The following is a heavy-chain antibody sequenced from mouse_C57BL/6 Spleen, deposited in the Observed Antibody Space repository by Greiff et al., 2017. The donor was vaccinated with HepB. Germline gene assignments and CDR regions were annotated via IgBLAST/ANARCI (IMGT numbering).Heavy chain of an antibody. J-gene: IGHJ2*01. CDR1: GYTFTDYE. CDR3: TIEGLYYGYDKNYFDY. D-gene: IGHD2-2*01. CDR2: IDPETGGT. Sequence: QVQLQQSGAELVRPGASVTLSCKASGYTFTDYEMHWVKQTPVHGLEWIGAIDPETGGTAYNQKFKGKAILTADKSSSTAYMELRSLTSEDSAVYYCTIEGLYYGYDKNYFDYWGQGTTLTVSS. V-gene: IGHV1-15*01.